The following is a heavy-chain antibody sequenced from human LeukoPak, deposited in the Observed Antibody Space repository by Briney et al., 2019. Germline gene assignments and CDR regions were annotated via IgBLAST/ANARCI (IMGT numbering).Heavy chain of an antibody. J-gene: IGHJ4*02. CDR2: IDPVDSYT. V-gene: IGHV5-10-1*01. CDR1: GYSFPGYW. Sequence: GESLKISCKGSGYSFPGYWISWVRQMPGKGLEWMGRIDPVDSYTNYSPSFQGHVNISADKSINTAYLQWSSLKASDSAIYYCARHHAIAAAGAFDYWGQGTLVTVSS. D-gene: IGHD6-13*01. CDR3: ARHHAIAAAGAFDY.